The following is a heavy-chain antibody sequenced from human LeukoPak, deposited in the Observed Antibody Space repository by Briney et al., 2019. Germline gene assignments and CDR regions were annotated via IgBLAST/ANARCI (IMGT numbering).Heavy chain of an antibody. CDR2: IYTSGST. V-gene: IGHV4-61*02. D-gene: IGHD3-9*01. CDR3: ARDSVRYFDWLPEAFDI. Sequence: SQTLSLTCTVSGGSISSGSYYWSWIRQPAGKGLEWIGRIYTSGSTSYNPSLKSRVTISVDTSKNQFSLKLSSVTAADTAVYYCARDSVRYFDWLPEAFDIWGQGTMVTVSS. J-gene: IGHJ3*02. CDR1: GGSISSGSYY.